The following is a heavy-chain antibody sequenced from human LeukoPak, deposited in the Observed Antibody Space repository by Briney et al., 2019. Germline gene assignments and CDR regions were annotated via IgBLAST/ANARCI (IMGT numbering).Heavy chain of an antibody. V-gene: IGHV3-53*01. D-gene: IGHD2-15*01. Sequence: GGSLRLSCAASGFTFSSYSMNWVRQPPGKGLEWVSVIYSGGSTYYARSVKGRFTISRDTSKNTLYLQMNSLRVEDTAVYYCARGPVAPYYGLDVWGQGTTVTVSS. J-gene: IGHJ6*02. CDR2: IYSGGST. CDR1: GFTFSSYS. CDR3: ARGPVAPYYGLDV.